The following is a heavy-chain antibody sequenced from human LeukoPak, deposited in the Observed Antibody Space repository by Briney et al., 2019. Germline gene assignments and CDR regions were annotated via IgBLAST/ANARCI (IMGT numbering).Heavy chain of an antibody. V-gene: IGHV3-30*18. D-gene: IGHD5-18*01. CDR2: ISYDGSNK. J-gene: IGHJ4*02. Sequence: GGSLRLSCAASGFTFSSYGMHWVRQAPGKGLEWVAVISYDGSNKYYGDSVKGRFTISRDNSKNTLYLQMNSLRAEDTAVYYCAKGGNTHYFDYWGQGTLVTVSS. CDR3: AKGGNTHYFDY. CDR1: GFTFSSYG.